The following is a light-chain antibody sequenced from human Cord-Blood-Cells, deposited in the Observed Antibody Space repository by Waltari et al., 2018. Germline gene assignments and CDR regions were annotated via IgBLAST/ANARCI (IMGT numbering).Light chain of an antibody. CDR2: EVS. Sequence: QSALSQPASVSGTPGQSITIPCTGTSSVLGGYNYVSWYQQHPGKAPKLMIYEVSNRPSGVSNRFSGSKSGNTASLTISGLQAEDEADYSSSSTLEVFGTGTKVTVL. V-gene: IGLV2-14*01. CDR1: SSVLGGYNY. J-gene: IGLJ1*01. CDR3: SSTLEV.